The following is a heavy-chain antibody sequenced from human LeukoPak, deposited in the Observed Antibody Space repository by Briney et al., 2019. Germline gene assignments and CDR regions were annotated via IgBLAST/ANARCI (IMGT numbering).Heavy chain of an antibody. Sequence: PGGSLRLSCAASGFAFGGYAMNWVRQAPGQGLEWVAAISLIGSDSFYADSVKGRFTISRDNAKNSLYLQMNSLRAEDTAVYYCARDGPSGTFDYWGQGTLVTVSS. V-gene: IGHV3-21*01. CDR2: ISLIGSDS. CDR3: ARDGPSGTFDY. D-gene: IGHD1-1*01. CDR1: GFAFGGYA. J-gene: IGHJ4*02.